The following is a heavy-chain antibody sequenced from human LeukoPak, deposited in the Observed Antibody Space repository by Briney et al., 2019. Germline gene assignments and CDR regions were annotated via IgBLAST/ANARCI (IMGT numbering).Heavy chain of an antibody. D-gene: IGHD2-21*01. CDR1: GFTFSSYG. CDR3: VRDRAYSFDY. CDR2: ISSDGSDK. J-gene: IGHJ4*02. Sequence: GGTLRLSCAASGFTFSSYGMHWVRQAPGKGLEWVAVISSDGSDKYYADSVKGQFTISRDNSKNSLYLQMNGLRDEDTAVYYCVRDRAYSFDYWGQGILVTVSS. V-gene: IGHV3-30*03.